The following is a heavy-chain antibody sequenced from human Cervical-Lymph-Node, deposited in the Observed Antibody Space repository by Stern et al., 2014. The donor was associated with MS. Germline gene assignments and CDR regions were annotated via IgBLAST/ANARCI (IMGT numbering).Heavy chain of an antibody. J-gene: IGHJ6*02. V-gene: IGHV3-21*01. Sequence: EVQLVESGGGLVKPGGSLRLSCAASGFTFSSYSMNWVRQAPGKGLEWVSSISSSSSYISYADSVKGRFTISRDNAKNSLYLQMNSLRAEDTAVYYCARDQSQFPYYYGMDVWGQGTTVTVSS. CDR3: ARDQSQFPYYYGMDV. CDR1: GFTFSSYS. CDR2: ISSSSSYI. D-gene: IGHD5-24*01.